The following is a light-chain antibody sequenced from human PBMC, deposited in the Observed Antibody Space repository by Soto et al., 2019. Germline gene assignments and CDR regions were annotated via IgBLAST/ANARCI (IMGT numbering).Light chain of an antibody. CDR3: QQYGSSPWM. CDR1: QSVSSSY. Sequence: EIVLTQYPGTLSLSPGERATLSCRGSQSVSSSYLAWYQQKPGQAPRLLIYGASSRATGIPDRFSGSGSGTDFTLTISRLEPEDFAVYYCQQYGSSPWMFGQGTKVEI. CDR2: GAS. V-gene: IGKV3-20*01. J-gene: IGKJ1*01.